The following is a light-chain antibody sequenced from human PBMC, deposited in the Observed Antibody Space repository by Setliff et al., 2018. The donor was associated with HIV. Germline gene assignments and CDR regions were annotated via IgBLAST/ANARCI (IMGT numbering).Light chain of an antibody. Sequence: KRVTISCSGSSSDIGVNVVNWYQHLPGTSPKLLIYNNYQRPSGVPDRFSGSKSGSSGSLAISGLQSEDEADYYCAVWDNALKGYVLGTGTKVTVL. J-gene: IGLJ1*01. V-gene: IGLV1-44*01. CDR3: AVWDNALKGYV. CDR2: NNY. CDR1: SSDIGVNV.